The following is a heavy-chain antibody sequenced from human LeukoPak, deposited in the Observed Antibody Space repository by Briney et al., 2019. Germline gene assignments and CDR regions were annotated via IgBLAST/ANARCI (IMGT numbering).Heavy chain of an antibody. Sequence: PGGSLRLSCAASGFTFSTCWMSWVRQAPGKGLEWVAIIKGDGSEKAYVDSVKGRFSISGDNAENSLYLQMSSLRAEDTAVYYCAKDWGYGEAGIDFWGQGTLLTVSS. CDR2: IKGDGSEK. D-gene: IGHD6-13*01. V-gene: IGHV3-7*04. CDR1: GFTFSTCW. CDR3: AKDWGYGEAGIDF. J-gene: IGHJ4*02.